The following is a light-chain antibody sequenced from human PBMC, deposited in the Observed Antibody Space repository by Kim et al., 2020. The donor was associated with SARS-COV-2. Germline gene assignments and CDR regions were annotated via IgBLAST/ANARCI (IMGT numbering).Light chain of an antibody. CDR1: QSVSSY. CDR3: QQRSNWPRT. Sequence: EIVLTQSPATLPLSPGERATLSCRASQSVSSYLAWYQQKPGQAPRLLIYDASNRATGIPARFSGSGSGTDFTLTISSLEPEDFAVYYCQQRSNWPRTFGGGTKLEI. J-gene: IGKJ4*01. CDR2: DAS. V-gene: IGKV3-11*01.